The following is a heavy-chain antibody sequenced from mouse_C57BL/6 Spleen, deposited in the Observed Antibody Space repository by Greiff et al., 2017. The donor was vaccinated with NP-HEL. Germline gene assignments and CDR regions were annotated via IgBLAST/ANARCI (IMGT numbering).Heavy chain of an antibody. Sequence: QVHVKQSGAELVRPGASVTLSCKASGYTFTDYEMHWVKQTPVHGLEWIGAIDPETGGTAYNQKFKGKAILTADKSSSTAYMELRSLTSEDSAVYYCTRRRWSLPGFDYWGQGTTLTVSS. CDR1: GYTFTDYE. CDR3: TRRRWSLPGFDY. D-gene: IGHD2-3*01. CDR2: IDPETGGT. V-gene: IGHV1-15*01. J-gene: IGHJ2*01.